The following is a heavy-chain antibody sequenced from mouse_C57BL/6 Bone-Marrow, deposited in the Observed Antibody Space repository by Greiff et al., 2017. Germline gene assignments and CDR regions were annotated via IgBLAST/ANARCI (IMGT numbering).Heavy chain of an antibody. D-gene: IGHD1-1*01. Sequence: VQLKESGPELVKPGASVKISCKASGYSFTDYNMNWVKQSNGKSLEWIGVINPNYGTTSYNQKFKGKATLTVDQSSSTAYMQLISLTSEESAVYYCATRAYYYGSSSFAYWGQGTLVTVSA. J-gene: IGHJ3*01. CDR3: ATRAYYYGSSSFAY. V-gene: IGHV1-39*01. CDR1: GYSFTDYN. CDR2: INPNYGTT.